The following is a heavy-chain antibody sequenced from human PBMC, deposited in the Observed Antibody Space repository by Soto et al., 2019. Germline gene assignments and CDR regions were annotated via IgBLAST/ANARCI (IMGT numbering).Heavy chain of an antibody. Sequence: QVQLVQSGAEVKRPGSSVKVSCKASGDTFNFYSINWVRQAPGLGLEWMGRVNPIVSMSNYAQKFQGRVTLTXEXTTSTADMELSSLRSEDTAIYYCASSYGSGYRAFDYWGQGALVTVSS. J-gene: IGHJ4*02. CDR1: GDTFNFYS. CDR2: VNPIVSMS. D-gene: IGHD3-10*01. V-gene: IGHV1-69*02. CDR3: ASSYGSGYRAFDY.